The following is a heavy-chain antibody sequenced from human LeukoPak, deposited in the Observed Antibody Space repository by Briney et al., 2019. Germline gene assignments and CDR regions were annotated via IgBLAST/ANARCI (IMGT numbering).Heavy chain of an antibody. CDR3: AREVTTVFWFAP. V-gene: IGHV1-69*01. J-gene: IGHJ5*02. D-gene: IGHD4-17*01. CDR1: GGTFNSYA. Sequence: SVKVSCKASGGTFNSYAISLVRQAPGQGLEWMGGIIPMFGTTTYAQKFQGRVTITADDSTSTAYMELSSLTSEDTAVYYCAREVTTVFWFAPWGQGSLVTVSS. CDR2: IIPMFGTT.